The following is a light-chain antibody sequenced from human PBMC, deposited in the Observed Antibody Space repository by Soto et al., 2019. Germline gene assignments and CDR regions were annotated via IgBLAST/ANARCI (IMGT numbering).Light chain of an antibody. CDR3: QQYNSSPWT. J-gene: IGKJ1*01. CDR2: GAS. V-gene: IGKV3-20*01. CDR1: QSVSSSF. Sequence: EIVLTQSPGTLSLSPGERSTLSCRASQSVSSSFLAWYQQKPGQAPRLLIYGASTRATGIPDRFSGSGSGTDFTLTISRLEPEDFAVCYCQQYNSSPWTGGHGTKVEIK.